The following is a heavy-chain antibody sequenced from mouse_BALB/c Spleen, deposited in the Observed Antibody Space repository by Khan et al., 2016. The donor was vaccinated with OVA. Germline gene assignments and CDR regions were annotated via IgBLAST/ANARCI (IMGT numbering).Heavy chain of an antibody. J-gene: IGHJ4*01. CDR2: IWGGGST. CDR1: GSSLTDYG. D-gene: IGHD2-3*01. Sequence: QVQLKQSGPGLVAPSQSLSITCTVSGSSLTDYGVSWIRQPPGKGLEWLGVIWGGGSTYYNSALKSRLSISKDNSKSQVFLKMNSLQTDDTAMYYCANSVYAHYYAMDYWGQGTSVTVSS. V-gene: IGHV2-6-5*01. CDR3: ANSVYAHYYAMDY.